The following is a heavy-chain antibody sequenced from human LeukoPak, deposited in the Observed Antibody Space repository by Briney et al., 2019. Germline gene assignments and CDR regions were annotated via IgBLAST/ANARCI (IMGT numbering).Heavy chain of an antibody. D-gene: IGHD6-25*01. CDR2: ISRSSSYI. CDR3: TRVPEQRHWNFDY. Sequence: GGSLRLSCSPSGFTFSSYSMNWVRQAPGKGLEWVASISRSSSYIYYADSVKGRFTIYRDNAQNSLYLHVNSLRAEDPAVYYCTRVPEQRHWNFDYWGQGTLVTVSS. V-gene: IGHV3-21*01. CDR1: GFTFSSYS. J-gene: IGHJ4*02.